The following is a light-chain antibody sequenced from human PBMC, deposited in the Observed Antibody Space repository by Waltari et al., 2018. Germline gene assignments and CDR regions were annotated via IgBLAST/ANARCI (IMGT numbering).Light chain of an antibody. Sequence: QSALTQPASVSGSPGQSISISCTGTSIDIGHYDYVSWYQQQPGKAPKMMIYDVSHRPSGVSNRLSGSKSGNTASLIISVLQSEDEGDYYCSSYSGTNTRVIFGGGTKLTVL. CDR3: SSYSGTNTRVI. J-gene: IGLJ2*01. V-gene: IGLV2-14*03. CDR1: SIDIGHYDY. CDR2: DVS.